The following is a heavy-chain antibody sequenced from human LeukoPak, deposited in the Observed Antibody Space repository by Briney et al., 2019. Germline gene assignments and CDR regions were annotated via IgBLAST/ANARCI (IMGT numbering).Heavy chain of an antibody. J-gene: IGHJ3*02. CDR1: GGSLSGYY. V-gene: IGHV4-34*01. CDR3: ARGWYGNAFDI. Sequence: PSETLSLTCAVYGGSLSGYYWSWIRQPPGKGLEWIGEINHSGSTNYNPSLKSRVTISVDTSKNQFSLKLSSVTAADTAVYYCARGWYGNAFDIWGQGTMVTVSS. CDR2: INHSGST. D-gene: IGHD6-13*01.